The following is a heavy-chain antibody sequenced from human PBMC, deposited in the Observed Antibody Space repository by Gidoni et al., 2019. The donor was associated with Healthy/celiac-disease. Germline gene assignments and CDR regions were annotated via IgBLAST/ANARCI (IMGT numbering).Heavy chain of an antibody. V-gene: IGHV3-23*04. D-gene: IGHD2-2*02. CDR1: GFTFSSYA. Sequence: EVQLVESGGGLVQPGGYLRLSCAASGFTFSSYAMSWVRQAPGKGLEWVSAISGSGGSTYYADSVKGRFTISRDNSKNTLYLQMNSLRAEDTAVYYCAKVVVPAAIAYYGMDVWGQGTTVTVSS. CDR3: AKVVVPAAIAYYGMDV. J-gene: IGHJ6*02. CDR2: ISGSGGST.